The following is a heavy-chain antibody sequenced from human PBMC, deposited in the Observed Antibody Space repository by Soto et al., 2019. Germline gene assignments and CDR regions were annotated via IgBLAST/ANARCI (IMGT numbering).Heavy chain of an antibody. CDR3: ARDGSSGSYDL. Sequence: EVQLVESGEGLVQPGGSLRLSCAASGFTFSNYPMHWVRQAPGKGLESVSAISGNGVSTYYADSVKGRFSISRDNSEKTLYLQMGSLRAEDTAMYYCARDGSSGSYDLWGPGTMVTVSS. D-gene: IGHD3-10*01. V-gene: IGHV3-64*02. CDR2: ISGNGVST. CDR1: GFTFSNYP. J-gene: IGHJ3*01.